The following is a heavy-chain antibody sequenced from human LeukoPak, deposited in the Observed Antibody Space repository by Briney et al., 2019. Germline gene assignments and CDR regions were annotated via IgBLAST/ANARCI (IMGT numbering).Heavy chain of an antibody. Sequence: PGGSLRLSCAASGFTFSDYYMSWIRQAPGKGLEWVSYISSSGSTIYYADSVKGRFTISRDNAKNSLYLQMNSLRAEDTAVYYFARGGPTNWYHYNSRGYPHSGGRGTLVTASS. D-gene: IGHD3-22*01. J-gene: IGHJ5*01. V-gene: IGHV3-11*01. CDR1: GFTFSDYY. CDR2: ISSSGSTI. CDR3: ARGGPTNWYHYNSRGYPHS.